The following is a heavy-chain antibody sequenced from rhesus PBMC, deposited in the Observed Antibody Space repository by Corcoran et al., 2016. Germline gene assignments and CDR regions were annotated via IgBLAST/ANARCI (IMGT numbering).Heavy chain of an antibody. CDR1: GYTFTDYY. CDR3: ATGMAAENDYFDY. CDR2: VVPEDGEP. Sequence: EVQLVQSGAEVKKPGASVKISCKASGYTFTDYYLHWVRQAPGKGLEWMARVVPEDGEPIHPQKFQARVPTPADTPTDTAYMELSSLRSEDTAVYYCATGMAAENDYFDYWAQGVLVTVSS. D-gene: IGHD6-25*01. V-gene: IGHV1-111*02. J-gene: IGHJ4*01.